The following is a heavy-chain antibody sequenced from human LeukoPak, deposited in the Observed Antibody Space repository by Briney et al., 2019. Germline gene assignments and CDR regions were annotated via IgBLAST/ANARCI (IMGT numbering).Heavy chain of an antibody. D-gene: IGHD3-22*01. CDR2: ISAYNGNT. J-gene: IGHJ4*02. Sequence: ASVKVSCKASGYTFTSYGISWVRQAPGQGLEWMGWISAYNGNTNYAQKLQGRVTMTTDTSTSTAYMELRSLRSDDTAVYYCARDLGYYYDSSGYPPCDYWGQGTLVTVSS. CDR3: ARDLGYYYDSSGYPPCDY. CDR1: GYTFTSYG. V-gene: IGHV1-18*01.